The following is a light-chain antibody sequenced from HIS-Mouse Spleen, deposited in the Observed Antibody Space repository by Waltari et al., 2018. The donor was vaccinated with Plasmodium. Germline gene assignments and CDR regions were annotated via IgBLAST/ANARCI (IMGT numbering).Light chain of an antibody. CDR3: SSYTSSSTPGRV. CDR1: RSDVAVATY. Sequence: QSALTQPASVSGSPGQSITISCTGTRSDVAVATYVSCSQQHPGKAPKLMMYEVSKRPSGVSNRFSGSKSGNTASLTISGLQAEDEADYYCSSYTSSSTPGRVFGGGTKLTVL. CDR2: EVS. V-gene: IGLV2-14*01. J-gene: IGLJ3*02.